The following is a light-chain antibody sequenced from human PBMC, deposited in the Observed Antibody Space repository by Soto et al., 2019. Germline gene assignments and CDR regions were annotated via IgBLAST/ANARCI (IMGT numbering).Light chain of an antibody. CDR2: GAS. CDR3: QQYGSSPT. V-gene: IGKV3-20*01. CDR1: QSVSSNS. Sequence: EIVLTQSPGTLPLSPGERATLSCRASQSVSSNSLAWYQQKPGRPPRLLIYGASSRATGIPDRFSGSGSGTDFTLTISRLEPEDFAVYYCQQYGSSPTFGQGTKVEI. J-gene: IGKJ1*01.